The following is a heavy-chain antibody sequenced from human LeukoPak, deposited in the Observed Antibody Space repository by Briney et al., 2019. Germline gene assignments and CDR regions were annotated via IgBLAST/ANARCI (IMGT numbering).Heavy chain of an antibody. CDR1: GGSFSGYY. CDR3: ARLICSSTSCYGLVDY. V-gene: IGHV4-34*01. CDR2: INHSGST. J-gene: IGHJ4*02. D-gene: IGHD2-2*01. Sequence: SETLSLTCAVYGGSFSGYYWSWIRQPPGKGLEWIGEINHSGSTNYNPSLKSRVTISVDTSKNQFSLKLSSVTAADTAVYYCARLICSSTSCYGLVDYWGRGTLVTVSS.